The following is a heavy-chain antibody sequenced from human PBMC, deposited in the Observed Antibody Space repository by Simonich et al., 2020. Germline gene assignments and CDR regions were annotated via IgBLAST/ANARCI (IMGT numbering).Heavy chain of an antibody. CDR3: ARHAGFAFDI. CDR2: IYYSGST. J-gene: IGHJ3*02. V-gene: IGHV4-39*01. Sequence: QLQLQESGPGLVKPSETLSLTCTVSGGSISSSSYYWGWIRQPPGKGLEWIGSIYYSGSTYYNPALKSRVTISVEKSKNQFSLKLSSVTAADTAVYYCARHAGFAFDIWGQGTMVTVSS. CDR1: GGSISSSSYY. D-gene: IGHD6-13*01.